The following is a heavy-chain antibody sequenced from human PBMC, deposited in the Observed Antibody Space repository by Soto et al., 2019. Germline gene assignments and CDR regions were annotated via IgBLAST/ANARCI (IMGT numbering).Heavy chain of an antibody. CDR1: GFTFKTYV. CDR2: VSSAGGSK. V-gene: IGHV3-30-3*01. Sequence: QVQLVESGGGVVQSGKSLRLSCAASGFTFKTYVMHWVRQAPGKGLEWLAFVSSAGGSKYYADSVTGRFTISRDNSQNTLHLQINSLGPEDTAVYYCARGGRYSCYDPLDYGGQGTLVTVSS. CDR3: ARGGRYSCYDPLDY. D-gene: IGHD5-12*01. J-gene: IGHJ4*02.